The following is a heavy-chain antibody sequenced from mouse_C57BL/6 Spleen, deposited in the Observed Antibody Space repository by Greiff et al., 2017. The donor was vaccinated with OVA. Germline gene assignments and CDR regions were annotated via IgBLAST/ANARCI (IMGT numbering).Heavy chain of an antibody. CDR3: TRDLGDGYSYYYAMDY. CDR1: GFTFSSYA. Sequence: EVQGVESGEGLVKPGGSLKLSCAASGFTFSSYAMSWVRQTPEKRLEWVAYISSGGDYIYYADTVKGRFTISRDNARNTLYLQMSSLKSEDTAMYYCTRDLGDGYSYYYAMDYWGQGTSVTVSS. V-gene: IGHV5-9-1*02. D-gene: IGHD2-3*01. CDR2: ISSGGDYI. J-gene: IGHJ4*01.